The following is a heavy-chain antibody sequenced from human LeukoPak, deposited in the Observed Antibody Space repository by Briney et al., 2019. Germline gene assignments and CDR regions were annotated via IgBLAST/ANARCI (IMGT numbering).Heavy chain of an antibody. V-gene: IGHV3-23*01. CDR1: GFTFSSYA. J-gene: IGHJ4*02. CDR3: AKFRYHSNDNNYLDFNY. CDR2: ISGSGGHA. Sequence: GGSLRLSCAASGFTFSSYAMGWVRQAPGKGPEWVSSISGSGGHAYFADSVKGRFTISRDNSKNTLDLQMNSLKVEDTAVYYCAKFRYHSNDNNYLDFNYWGQGTLVTVSS. D-gene: IGHD3-22*01.